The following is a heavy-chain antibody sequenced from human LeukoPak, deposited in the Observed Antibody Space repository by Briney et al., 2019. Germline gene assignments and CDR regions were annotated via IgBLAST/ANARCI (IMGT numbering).Heavy chain of an antibody. Sequence: SETLSLTCTVSGYSISSGYYWAWIRQAPGKGMEWIGSIHYSGSNYYNPSLQSRVTISIDTSKNQFSLKLRFVTAADTAVYYCARVRCSGGSCPYYYYYYYMDVWGKGTTVTVSS. CDR3: ARVRCSGGSCPYYYYYYYMDV. CDR2: IHYSGSN. D-gene: IGHD2-15*01. V-gene: IGHV4-38-2*02. CDR1: GYSISSGYY. J-gene: IGHJ6*03.